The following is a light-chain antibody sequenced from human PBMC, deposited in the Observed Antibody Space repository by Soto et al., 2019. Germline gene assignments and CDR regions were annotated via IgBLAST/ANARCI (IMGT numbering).Light chain of an antibody. Sequence: DIQMTQSQSFLSASVGDRVTITCRASQAISNYLNWYQQKPGKAPNLLIFGAKTLQSGVPSRFSGSGHGADFTLTTTTLQPEDVGIYYCQQCHSTPLTFGQGTRLDI. CDR2: GAK. CDR1: QAISNY. J-gene: IGKJ5*01. V-gene: IGKV1-39*01. CDR3: QQCHSTPLT.